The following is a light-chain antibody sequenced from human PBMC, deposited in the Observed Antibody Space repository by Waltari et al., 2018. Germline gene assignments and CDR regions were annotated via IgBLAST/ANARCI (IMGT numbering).Light chain of an antibody. V-gene: IGLV3-21*03. J-gene: IGLJ2*01. CDR1: NIRSQT. CDR3: QVWDSSGDHPV. CDR2: DDT. Sequence: SYVLTQPPSVSAAPGKTAKISCAAQNIRSQTVHWYRQKAGQAPVLVIYDDTVRPSGIPDRISGSDTATLTIARVEAGDEADYFCQVWDSSGDHPVFGGGTRLTVL.